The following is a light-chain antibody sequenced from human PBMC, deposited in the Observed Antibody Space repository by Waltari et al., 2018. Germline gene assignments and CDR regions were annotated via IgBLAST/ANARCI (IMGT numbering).Light chain of an antibody. J-gene: IGLJ2*01. Sequence: QSVLTQPPSVSGTPGQRVSISCSGSSSNIGSKSVNWSQQVPGTAPKLLIYSNNQRPSGVPDRFSGPKSGTSASLAISGLQSEDEADYYCATWDDSLNGLFGGGTKLTVL. CDR3: ATWDDSLNGL. CDR1: SSNIGSKS. CDR2: SNN. V-gene: IGLV1-44*01.